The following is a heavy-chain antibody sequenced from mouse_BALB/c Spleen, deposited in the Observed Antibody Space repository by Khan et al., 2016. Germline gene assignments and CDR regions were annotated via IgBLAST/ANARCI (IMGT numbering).Heavy chain of an antibody. CDR1: GFTFSSYA. CDR2: ISSGGST. D-gene: IGHD2-1*01. Sequence: EVELVESGGGLVKPGGSLKLSCAASGFTFSSYAMSWVRQTPEKRLEWVASISSGGSTYYPDSVKGRFTISRDNARNILYLQMSSLRSEDTAMYYWARGGNYYFDYWGQGTTLTVSS. CDR3: ARGGNYYFDY. J-gene: IGHJ2*01. V-gene: IGHV5-6-5*01.